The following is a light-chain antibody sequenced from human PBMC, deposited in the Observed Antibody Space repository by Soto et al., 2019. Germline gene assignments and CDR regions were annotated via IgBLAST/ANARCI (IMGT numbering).Light chain of an antibody. Sequence: QSALTQSASVSGSPGQSVTISCTGTSSDVGGYPYVSWYQQNPGKAPKVVIYEVSNRPSGVSNRFSGSKSGNTASLTISGLPAEDEADYYCSSYTSINTVIFGGGTKLTVL. CDR3: SSYTSINTVI. CDR2: EVS. J-gene: IGLJ2*01. CDR1: SSDVGGYPY. V-gene: IGLV2-14*01.